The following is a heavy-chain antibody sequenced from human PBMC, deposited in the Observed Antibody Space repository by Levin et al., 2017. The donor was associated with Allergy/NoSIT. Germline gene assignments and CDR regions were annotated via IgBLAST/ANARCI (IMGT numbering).Heavy chain of an antibody. D-gene: IGHD6-6*01. CDR1: GGSISSYY. J-gene: IGHJ6*02. V-gene: IGHV4-59*08. CDR3: ARHLGSSPPYYYYGMDV. Sequence: SQTLSLTCTVSGGSISSYYWSWIRQPPGKGLEWIGYIYYSGSTNYNPSLKSRVTISVDTSKNQFSLKLSSVTAADTAVYYCARHLGSSPPYYYYGMDVWGQGTTVTVSS. CDR2: IYYSGST.